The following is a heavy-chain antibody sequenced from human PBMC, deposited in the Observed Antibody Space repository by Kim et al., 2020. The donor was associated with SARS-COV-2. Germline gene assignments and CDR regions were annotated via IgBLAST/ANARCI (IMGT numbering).Heavy chain of an antibody. V-gene: IGHV4-39*01. CDR3: ARIPSFGGVIDSYYFDY. J-gene: IGHJ4*02. D-gene: IGHD3-16*02. Sequence: RKRRVTISVDTSKNQFSLKLSSVTAADTAVYYCARIPSFGGVIDSYYFDYWGQGTLVTVSS.